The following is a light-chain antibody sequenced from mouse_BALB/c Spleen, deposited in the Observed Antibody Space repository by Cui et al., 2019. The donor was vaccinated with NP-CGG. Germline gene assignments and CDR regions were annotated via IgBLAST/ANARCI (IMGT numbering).Light chain of an antibody. J-gene: IGLJ1*01. CDR3: ALWYSNHWV. Sequence: QAVVTQESALTTSPGETVTLTSRPSTGTVTTSNNANGVQEKPDHLFTGLIGGTNNRAPGVPARFSGSLIGDKAALTITGAQTEDEAIYFCALWYSNHWVFGGGTKLTVL. V-gene: IGLV1*01. CDR2: GTN. CDR1: TGTVTTSNN.